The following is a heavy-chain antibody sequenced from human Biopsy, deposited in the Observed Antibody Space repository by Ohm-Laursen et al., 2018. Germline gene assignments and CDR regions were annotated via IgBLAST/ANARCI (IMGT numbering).Heavy chain of an antibody. V-gene: IGHV3-30*18. D-gene: IGHD5/OR15-5a*01. J-gene: IGHJ6*02. Sequence: SLRLSCAASGFTFRTYGMHWVRLAPGKGLEWVAVISYDQITKHYADSVRGRFTISRDNSRNTLYLQVSSLRAEDTAVYYCAKDLSVYYYYGIDVWGQGTTVTVSS. CDR2: ISYDQITK. CDR1: GFTFRTYG. CDR3: AKDLSVYYYYGIDV.